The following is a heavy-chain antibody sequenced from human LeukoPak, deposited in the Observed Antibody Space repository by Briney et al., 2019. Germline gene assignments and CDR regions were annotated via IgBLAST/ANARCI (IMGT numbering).Heavy chain of an antibody. J-gene: IGHJ4*02. CDR3: RAVADTILTYYFDY. V-gene: IGHV1-2*06. CDR2: INPNSGGT. CDR1: GYTFTGYY. D-gene: IGHD6-19*01. Sequence: GASVKVSCKASGYTFTGYYMHWVRQAPGQGLEWMGRINPNSGGTNYAQKFQGRVTMTRDTSISTAYMELSRLRSDDTAVCYCRAVADTILTYYFDYWGQGTLVTVSS.